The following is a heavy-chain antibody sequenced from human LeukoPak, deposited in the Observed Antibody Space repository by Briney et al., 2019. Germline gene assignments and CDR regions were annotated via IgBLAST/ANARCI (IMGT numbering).Heavy chain of an antibody. Sequence: PSETLSLTCTVSGGSISSYYWSWIRQHPGKGLEWIGNIFYNGNTYYNPSLKSRVTLSVYTSENQFSLRMSSVTAADTAVYYCARVFGGAFDPWAQGTLVTVSS. J-gene: IGHJ5*02. CDR1: GGSISSYY. D-gene: IGHD2-15*01. V-gene: IGHV4-59*12. CDR2: IFYNGNT. CDR3: ARVFGGAFDP.